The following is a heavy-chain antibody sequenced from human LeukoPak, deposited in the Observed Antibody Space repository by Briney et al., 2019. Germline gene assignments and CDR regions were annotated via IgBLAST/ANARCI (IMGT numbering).Heavy chain of an antibody. CDR2: VYYIETT. V-gene: IGHV4-61*08. J-gene: IGHJ5*02. D-gene: IGHD2-2*01. CDR3: AKNTSPSPWFDP. CDR1: GGSVSSPDSY. Sequence: PSQTLSLTCIVSGGSVSSPDSYWSWIRQPPGKGLEWIGNVYYIETTSYNSSLKSRVTISVDTSKNQFSLEVTSVTAADTAVYYCAKNTSPSPWFDPWGQGTLVTVSS.